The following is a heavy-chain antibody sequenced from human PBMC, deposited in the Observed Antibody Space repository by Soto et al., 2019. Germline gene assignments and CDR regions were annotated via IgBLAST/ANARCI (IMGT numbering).Heavy chain of an antibody. CDR3: ARDRGEAAAAPHRDIGFWGFDP. CDR2: TYYRSKWYN. J-gene: IGHJ5*02. D-gene: IGHD6-13*01. CDR1: GDSVSSNSAA. V-gene: IGHV6-1*01. Sequence: SQTLSLTCAISGDSVSSNSAAWNWIRQSPSRGLEWLGRTYYRSKWYNDYAVSVKSRITINPDTPKNPFSLQLNSVTPEDTAVYYCARDRGEAAAAPHRDIGFWGFDPWGQGTLVTVSS.